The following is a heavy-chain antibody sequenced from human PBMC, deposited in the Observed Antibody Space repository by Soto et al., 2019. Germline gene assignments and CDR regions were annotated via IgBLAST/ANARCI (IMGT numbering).Heavy chain of an antibody. CDR2: ISYDGSNK. CDR3: AKDLYYYDSSGYSAFDY. CDR1: GFTFSSYG. V-gene: IGHV3-30*18. D-gene: IGHD3-22*01. J-gene: IGHJ4*02. Sequence: QVQLVESGGGVVQPGRSLRLSCAASGFTFSSYGMHWVRQAPGKGLEWVAVISYDGSNKYYADSVKGRFTISRDNSKNTLYLQMNSLSAEDTAVYYCAKDLYYYDSSGYSAFDYWGQGTLVTVSS.